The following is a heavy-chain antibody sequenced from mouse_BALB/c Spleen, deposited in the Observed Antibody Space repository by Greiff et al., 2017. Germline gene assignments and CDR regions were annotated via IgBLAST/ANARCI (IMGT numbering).Heavy chain of an antibody. Sequence: DVQLVESGGGLVKPGGSLKLSCAASGFTFSSYAMSWVRQTPEKRLEWVATISSGGSYTYYPDSVKGRFTISRDNAKNTLYLQMSSLRSEDTAMYYCARLGDYDYPFAYWGQGTLVTVSA. CDR2: ISSGGSYT. D-gene: IGHD2-4*01. V-gene: IGHV5-9-3*01. CDR1: GFTFSSYA. CDR3: ARLGDYDYPFAY. J-gene: IGHJ3*01.